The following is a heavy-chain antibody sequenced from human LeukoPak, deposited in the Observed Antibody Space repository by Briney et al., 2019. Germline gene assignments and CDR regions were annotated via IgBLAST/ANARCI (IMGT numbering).Heavy chain of an antibody. Sequence: SETLSLTCTVSGGSISSSSYYWGWIRQPPGKGLEWIGSIYYSGSTYYNPSLKSRVTISVDTSKNQFSLKLSSVTAADTAVYYCARAHDDAFDIWGQGTMVTVSS. V-gene: IGHV4-39*07. J-gene: IGHJ3*02. CDR2: IYYSGST. CDR3: ARAHDDAFDI. CDR1: GGSISSSSYY.